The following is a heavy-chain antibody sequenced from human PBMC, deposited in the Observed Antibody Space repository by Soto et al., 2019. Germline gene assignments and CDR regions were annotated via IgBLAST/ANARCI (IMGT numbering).Heavy chain of an antibody. V-gene: IGHV3-21*01. CDR1: GFTLGNYW. J-gene: IGHJ4*02. CDR2: ISSSSSYI. CDR3: ARDIYGSGSPV. Sequence: GGSLRLSCAASGFTLGNYWMHWVRQAPGKGLVWVSSISSSSSYIYYADSVKGRFTISRDNAKNSLYLQMNSLRAEDTAVYYCARDIYGSGSPVWGQGTLVTVSS. D-gene: IGHD3-10*01.